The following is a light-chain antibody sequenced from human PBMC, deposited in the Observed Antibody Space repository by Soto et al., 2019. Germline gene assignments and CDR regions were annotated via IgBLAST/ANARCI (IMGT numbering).Light chain of an antibody. CDR1: SSNIGSES. V-gene: IGLV1-44*01. J-gene: IGLJ2*01. CDR2: NNN. Sequence: QSVLTQAPSASGTPGQRVTITCTGSSSNIGSESVNWYQQLPGTAPKLLIYNNNRLPSGVPDRFSGSKSGTSASLAISGLKSGDEADYDCAAWDDSLTGVVFGGGTKLTVL. CDR3: AAWDDSLTGVV.